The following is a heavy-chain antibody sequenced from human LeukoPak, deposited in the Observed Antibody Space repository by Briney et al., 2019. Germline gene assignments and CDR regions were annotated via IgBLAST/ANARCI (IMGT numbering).Heavy chain of an antibody. CDR3: ARAREVDDYYGSGQNYYMDV. J-gene: IGHJ6*03. CDR1: GYTFTIYA. CDR2: INPNSGGT. V-gene: IGHV1-2*02. D-gene: IGHD3-10*01. Sequence: ASVKVSCKASGYTFTIYAMNWVRQAPGQGLEWMGWINPNSGGTNYAQKFQGRVTMTRDTSISTAYMELSRLRSDDTAVYYCARAREVDDYYGSGQNYYMDVWGKGTTVTVSS.